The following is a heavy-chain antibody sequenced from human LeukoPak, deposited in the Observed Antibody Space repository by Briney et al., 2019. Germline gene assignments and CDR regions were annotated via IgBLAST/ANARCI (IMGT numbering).Heavy chain of an antibody. CDR3: ARGRPHYGSGSYYNY. V-gene: IGHV4-34*01. Sequence: SETLSLTCAVYGGSFSGYFWSWIRQPPGKGLEWIGEINHSGSTNYNPSLKSRVTISLDTSKNQFSLKLSSVTAADTAVYYCARGRPHYGSGSYYNYWGQGTLFTVSS. CDR1: GGSFSGYF. J-gene: IGHJ4*02. CDR2: INHSGST. D-gene: IGHD3-10*01.